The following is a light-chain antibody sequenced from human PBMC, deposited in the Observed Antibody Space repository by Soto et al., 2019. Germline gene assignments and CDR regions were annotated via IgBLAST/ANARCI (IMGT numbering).Light chain of an antibody. CDR3: QQVNSYPRT. CDR1: QGISSY. J-gene: IGKJ4*01. CDR2: AAS. Sequence: DIQLTQSPSFLSASVGDRVTITCRASQGISSYLAWYQQKPGKAPKLLIYAASTLQRGVPSRFSGSGSGTEFTLTNSSLQPEDFATYYCQQVNSYPRTFGGGTKVEIK. V-gene: IGKV1-9*01.